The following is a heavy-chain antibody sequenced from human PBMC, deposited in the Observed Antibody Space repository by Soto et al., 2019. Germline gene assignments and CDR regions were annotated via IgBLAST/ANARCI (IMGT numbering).Heavy chain of an antibody. Sequence: EVQLVQSGAEVKKPGESLKISCKGSGYSFTSHWIGWVRQMPGKGLEWMGIIYPGDSDTRYSPSFQGQVTISADKSISTAYLQWSSLKASDTAMYYCARLSYYDSSGYLFDNWGQGTLVTVSS. J-gene: IGHJ4*02. D-gene: IGHD3-22*01. CDR2: IYPGDSDT. V-gene: IGHV5-51*01. CDR3: ARLSYYDSSGYLFDN. CDR1: GYSFTSHW.